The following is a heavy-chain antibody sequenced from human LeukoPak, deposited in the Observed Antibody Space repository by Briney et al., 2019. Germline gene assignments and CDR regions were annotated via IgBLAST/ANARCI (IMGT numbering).Heavy chain of an antibody. CDR3: AKWGDYDILTGYYVPDY. V-gene: IGHV3-23*01. CDR2: ITGSDGSS. CDR1: GFTFTNYA. Sequence: GGSLRLSCVAPGFTFTNYAMSWGRHAPGRGLEWVSAITGSDGSSYYADSVKGRFTISRDNSKNTLYLQVNSLRAEDTAVYYCAKWGDYDILTGYYVPDYWGQGTLVTASS. D-gene: IGHD3-9*01. J-gene: IGHJ4*02.